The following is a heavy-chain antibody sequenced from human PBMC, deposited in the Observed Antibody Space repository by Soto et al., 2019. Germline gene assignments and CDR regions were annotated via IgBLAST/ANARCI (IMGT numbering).Heavy chain of an antibody. Sequence: GGSLRLSCAASGFTFDDYAMHWVRQAPGKGLEWVSGISWNSGSIGYADSVKGRFTISRDNAKNSLYLQMNSLRAEDTALYYCAKGSPYCSGTSCYTGYFDYWGQGTLVTVSS. CDR1: GFTFDDYA. D-gene: IGHD2-2*02. CDR3: AKGSPYCSGTSCYTGYFDY. J-gene: IGHJ4*02. CDR2: ISWNSGSI. V-gene: IGHV3-9*01.